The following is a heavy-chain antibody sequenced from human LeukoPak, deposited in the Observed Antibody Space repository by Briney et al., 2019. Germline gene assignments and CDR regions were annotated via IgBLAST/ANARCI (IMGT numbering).Heavy chain of an antibody. D-gene: IGHD6-19*01. J-gene: IGHJ6*02. V-gene: IGHV3-23*01. CDR1: GFTFSSYA. CDR3: AKDRDLTRIAVAGPYYYYGMDV. CDR2: ISGSGGST. Sequence: GGSLRLSCAASGFTFSSYAMSWVRQAPGKGLEWVSAISGSGGSTYYADSVKGRFTISRDNSKNTLYLQMNSLRAEDTAVYYCAKDRDLTRIAVAGPYYYYGMDVWGQGTTVTVSS.